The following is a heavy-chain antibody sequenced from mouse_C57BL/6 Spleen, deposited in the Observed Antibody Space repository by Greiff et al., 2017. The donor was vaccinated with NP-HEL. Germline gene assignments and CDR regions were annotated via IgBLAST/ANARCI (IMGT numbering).Heavy chain of an antibody. Sequence: VQLQQSDAELVKPGASVKISCKVSGYTFTDHTIHWMKQRPEQGLEWIGYIYPRDGSPKYNEKFKGKATLTADKSSSTAYMQLNSLTSEDSAVYFWARGELWGPWFAYWGQGTLVTVSA. CDR3: ARGELWGPWFAY. V-gene: IGHV1-78*01. CDR2: IYPRDGSP. D-gene: IGHD4-1*01. J-gene: IGHJ3*01. CDR1: GYTFTDHT.